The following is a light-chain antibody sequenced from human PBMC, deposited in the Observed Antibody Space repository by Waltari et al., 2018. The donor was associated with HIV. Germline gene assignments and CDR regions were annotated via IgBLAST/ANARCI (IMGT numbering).Light chain of an antibody. Sequence: EIVLTQSPVTLSLSPGESATLSCSPSQCISNYLAWYQQMPGQAPKLLIYDASNRATGIPARFSGRGSGSDFTLTISSLEPEDLAVYYCQQRGDWPLTFGGGTKVEIK. CDR1: QCISNY. V-gene: IGKV3-11*01. CDR3: QQRGDWPLT. J-gene: IGKJ4*01. CDR2: DAS.